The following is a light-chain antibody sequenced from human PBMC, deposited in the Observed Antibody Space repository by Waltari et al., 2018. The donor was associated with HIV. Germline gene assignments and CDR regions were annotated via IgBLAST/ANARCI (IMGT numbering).Light chain of an antibody. CDR1: SSDVGGSNY. CDR3: SSYTSSSTRV. CDR2: EVS. V-gene: IGLV2-14*01. J-gene: IGLJ1*01. Sequence: QSALTQPASVSGSPGQSITLSCTGTSSDVGGSNYVSWYQQHPGKAPKLIIYEVSNRPSGVSNRFSGSKSGNTASLTISGLQAEDEADYYCSSYTSSSTRVFGTGTKVTVL.